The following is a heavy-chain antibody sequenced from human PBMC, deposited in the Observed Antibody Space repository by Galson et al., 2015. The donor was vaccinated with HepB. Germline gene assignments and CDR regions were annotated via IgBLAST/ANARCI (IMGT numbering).Heavy chain of an antibody. V-gene: IGHV3-74*01. CDR2: IKSDGSST. CDR3: AKDYYGAIEY. D-gene: IGHD3-22*01. Sequence: LRLSCAASGFPFSISWMHWVRQAPGKGLVWVSYIKSDGSSTDYADPVKGRFTISRDNAKNTLYLQMNSLRAEDTAVYYCAKDYYGAIEYWGQGTLVTVSS. J-gene: IGHJ4*02. CDR1: GFPFSISW.